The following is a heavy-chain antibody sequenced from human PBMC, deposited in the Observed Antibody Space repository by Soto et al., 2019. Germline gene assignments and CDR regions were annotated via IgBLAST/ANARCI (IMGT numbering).Heavy chain of an antibody. CDR1: GFPFSSYA. Sequence: GGSLRLSCAASGFPFSSYAMSWVRQAPGKGLEWVSAISGSGGSTYYADSVKGRFTISRDNSKNTLYLQMNSLRAEDTAVYYCAKIQNYFDWSDYWGQGTLVTVSS. D-gene: IGHD3-9*01. CDR2: ISGSGGST. CDR3: AKIQNYFDWSDY. V-gene: IGHV3-23*01. J-gene: IGHJ4*02.